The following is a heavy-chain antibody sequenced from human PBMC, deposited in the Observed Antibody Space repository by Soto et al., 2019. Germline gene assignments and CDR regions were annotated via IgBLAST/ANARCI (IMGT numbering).Heavy chain of an antibody. CDR3: ARHYCSSTSCYENFDY. J-gene: IGHJ4*02. D-gene: IGHD2-2*01. Sequence: SETLSLTCTVSGGSISSSNYHWGWIRQPPGKGLEWIGSIYYSGSTYYNPSLNSRVTISVDTSKNQFSLKLSSVTAADTAVYYCARHYCSSTSCYENFDYWGQGTLVTVSS. CDR1: GGSISSSNYH. V-gene: IGHV4-39*01. CDR2: IYYSGST.